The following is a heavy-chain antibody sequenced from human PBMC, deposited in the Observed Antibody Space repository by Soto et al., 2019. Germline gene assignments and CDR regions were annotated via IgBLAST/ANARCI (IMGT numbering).Heavy chain of an antibody. V-gene: IGHV1-69*02. CDR2: IIPVLGVT. CDR3: ARRRYCGADCYSKYYYGMDV. D-gene: IGHD2-21*02. CDR1: GSTFSSYT. J-gene: IGHJ6*02. Sequence: QVQLVQSGAEVKKPGSSVRVSCQASGSTFSSYTVSWVRQAPGQGLEWMGRIIPVLGVTNYAPKFKGRVTFAADKSKTTAYMELSSLCSGDAAVYYCARRRYCGADCYSKYYYGMDVWGQGASVTVSS.